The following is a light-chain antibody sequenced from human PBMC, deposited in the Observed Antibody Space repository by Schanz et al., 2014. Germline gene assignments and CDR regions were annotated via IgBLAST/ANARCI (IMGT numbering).Light chain of an antibody. CDR3: QQRSNWPSLT. V-gene: IGKV3-11*01. CDR1: QSVSSN. Sequence: EIVMTQSPATLSVSPGERATLSCRASQSVSSNLAWYQQKPGQAPRLLIYDASNTAAGIPARFSGSGSGTDFTLTISSLQSEDFAVYYCQQRSNWPSLTFGGGTKVEIK. CDR2: DAS. J-gene: IGKJ4*01.